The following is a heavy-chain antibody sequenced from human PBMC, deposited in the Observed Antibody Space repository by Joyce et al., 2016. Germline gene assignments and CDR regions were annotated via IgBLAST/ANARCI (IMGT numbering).Heavy chain of an antibody. Sequence: EVQLLESGGGLVQPGGSLRLSCAVSGFTFSSYAMSWVRQAPGKGLEWVSTISASGGSTYYADSVKGRFTISRDNSEDSLYLHMNSLRAEDTAVYYCATWAPTNYDFWSGYSYYFDNWGQGTLVTVSS. D-gene: IGHD3-3*01. V-gene: IGHV3-23*01. CDR1: GFTFSSYA. CDR2: ISASGGST. J-gene: IGHJ4*02. CDR3: ATWAPTNYDFWSGYSYYFDN.